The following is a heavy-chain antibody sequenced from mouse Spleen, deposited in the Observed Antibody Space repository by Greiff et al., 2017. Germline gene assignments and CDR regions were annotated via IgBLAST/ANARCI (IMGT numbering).Heavy chain of an antibody. CDR1: GYTFTSYW. D-gene: IGHD2-4*01. CDR3: ARSFYDYDDYYAMDY. V-gene: IGHV1-55*01. J-gene: IGHJ4*01. CDR2: IYPGSGST. Sequence: VQLQQPGAKLVKPGASVKMSCKASGYTFTSYWITWVKQRPGQGLEWIGDIYPGSGSTNYNEKFKSKATLTVDTSSSTAYMQLSSLTSEDSAVYYCARSFYDYDDYYAMDYWGQGTSVTVSS.